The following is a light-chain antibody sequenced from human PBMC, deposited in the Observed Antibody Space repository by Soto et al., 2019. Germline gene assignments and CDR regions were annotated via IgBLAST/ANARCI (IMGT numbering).Light chain of an antibody. V-gene: IGKV1-39*01. CDR2: AAS. J-gene: IGKJ1*01. CDR3: QQSYSTPRT. Sequence: DIQMTKSPSSLSASVGDRVTITCRASQSISSYLNWYQQKPGKAPKLLIYAASSLQSGVPTRFSGGGSGTDFTLTISSLQPEDFATYYCQQSYSTPRTFGQGTKVEIK. CDR1: QSISSY.